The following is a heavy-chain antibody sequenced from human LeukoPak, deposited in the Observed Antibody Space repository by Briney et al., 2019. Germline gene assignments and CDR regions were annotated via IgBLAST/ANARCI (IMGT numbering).Heavy chain of an antibody. V-gene: IGHV4-61*02. CDR3: ARSAGYYYYYMDV. CDR1: GGSISSGSYY. D-gene: IGHD2-15*01. Sequence: SETLPLTCTVSGGSISSGSYYWSWIRQPAGKGLEWIGRIYTSGSTNYNPSLKSRVTISVDTSKNQFSLKLSSVTAADTAVYYCARSAGYYYYYMDVWGKGTTVTVSS. J-gene: IGHJ6*03. CDR2: IYTSGST.